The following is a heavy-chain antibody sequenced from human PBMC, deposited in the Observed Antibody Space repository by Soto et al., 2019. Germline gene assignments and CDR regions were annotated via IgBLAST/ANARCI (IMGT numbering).Heavy chain of an antibody. CDR1: GGSISSSSYY. D-gene: IGHD2-2*01. CDR3: ARHYQYQLPLLDY. J-gene: IGHJ4*02. CDR2: IYYSGST. Sequence: SETLSLTCTVSGGSISSSSYYWGWIRQPPGKGLEWIGSIYYSGSTYYNPSLKSRVTISVDTSKNQFSLKLSSVTAADTAVYYCARHYQYQLPLLDYWGQGTLVTVSS. V-gene: IGHV4-39*01.